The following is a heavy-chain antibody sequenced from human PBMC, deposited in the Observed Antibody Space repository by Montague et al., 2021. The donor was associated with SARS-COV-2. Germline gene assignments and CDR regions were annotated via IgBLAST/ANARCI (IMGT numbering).Heavy chain of an antibody. CDR1: GFTFSSYS. J-gene: IGHJ6*02. D-gene: IGHD3-3*01. Sequence: SLRLSCAASGFTFSSYSMNWVLQAPGKGLEWVSSISSSSSYIYYADSVNGRFTISRDNAKNSLYLQMNSLRAEDTAVYYCARGYDFWSGGYYYYYGMDVWGQGTTVTVSS. CDR2: ISSSSSYI. V-gene: IGHV3-21*01. CDR3: ARGYDFWSGGYYYYYGMDV.